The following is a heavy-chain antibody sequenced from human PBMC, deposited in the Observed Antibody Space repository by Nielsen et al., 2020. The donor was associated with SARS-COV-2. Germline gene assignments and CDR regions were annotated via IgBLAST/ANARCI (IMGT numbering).Heavy chain of an antibody. V-gene: IGHV1-69*04. Sequence: SVKVSCKASGGIFSSYAISWVRQAPRQGLEWMGRIIPILGLANYTQKFQGRVTITADKSTSTAYMELSSLRSEDAAVYYCALVASYRGTAEYFQHWGQGTLVTVSS. CDR3: ALVASYRGTAEYFQH. CDR2: IIPILGLA. D-gene: IGHD1-14*01. J-gene: IGHJ1*01. CDR1: GGIFSSYA.